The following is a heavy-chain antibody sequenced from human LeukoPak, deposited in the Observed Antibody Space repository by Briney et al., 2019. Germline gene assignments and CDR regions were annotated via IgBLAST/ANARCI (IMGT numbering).Heavy chain of an antibody. V-gene: IGHV3-30*02. CDR2: IRYDGSNK. CDR3: AKATFGCYHDSSGYYRGCRDY. Sequence: QTGGSLRLSCAASGFTFSSYGMHWVRQAPGKGLEWVAFIRYDGSNKYYADSVKGRFTISRDNSKNTLYLQMNSLRAEDTAVYYCAKATFGCYHDSSGYYRGCRDYWGQGTLVTVSS. J-gene: IGHJ4*02. CDR1: GFTFSSYG. D-gene: IGHD3-22*01.